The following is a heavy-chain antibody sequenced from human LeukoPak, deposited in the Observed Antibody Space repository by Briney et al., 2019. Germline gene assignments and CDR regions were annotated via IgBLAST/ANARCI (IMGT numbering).Heavy chain of an antibody. Sequence: NPSETLSLTCTVSGGSISTSNYYWGWIRQPPGKGLEWIGNIFYSGSTYYSPSLRSRVTISLDTSRNQFSLKLNSVTAADTAVYYCARTIAAAGTKYGVGFDYWGQGTLVTVSS. CDR2: IFYSGST. CDR3: ARTIAAAGTKYGVGFDY. J-gene: IGHJ4*02. D-gene: IGHD6-13*01. CDR1: GGSISTSNYY. V-gene: IGHV4-39*07.